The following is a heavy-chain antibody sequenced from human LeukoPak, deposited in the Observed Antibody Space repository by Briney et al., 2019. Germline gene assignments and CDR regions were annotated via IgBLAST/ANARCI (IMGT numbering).Heavy chain of an antibody. Sequence: KAGGSLRLSCVASGFTFSSYNMNWVRQAPGKGLEWVSSISTSSSYIYYADSVKGRFTISRDNAKNSLYLQMNSLRAEDTAVYFCARDREEYCSGGSCTNFDYWGQGTLVTVSS. CDR2: ISTSSSYI. V-gene: IGHV3-21*01. CDR1: GFTFSSYN. CDR3: ARDREEYCSGGSCTNFDY. J-gene: IGHJ4*02. D-gene: IGHD2-15*01.